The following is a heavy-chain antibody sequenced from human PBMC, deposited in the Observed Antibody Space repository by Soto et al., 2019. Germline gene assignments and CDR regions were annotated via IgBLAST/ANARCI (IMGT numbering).Heavy chain of an antibody. CDR1: GGSISSSSYY. D-gene: IGHD3-10*01. J-gene: IGHJ6*02. Sequence: SETLSLTCTVSGGSISSSSYYWGWIRQPPGKGLEWIGSIYYSGSTYYNPSLKSRVTISVDTSKNQFSLKLSSVTAADTAVYYCARGGLGGSGSYYLIYYYYGMDVWGQGTTVTVSS. V-gene: IGHV4-39*01. CDR2: IYYSGST. CDR3: ARGGLGGSGSYYLIYYYYGMDV.